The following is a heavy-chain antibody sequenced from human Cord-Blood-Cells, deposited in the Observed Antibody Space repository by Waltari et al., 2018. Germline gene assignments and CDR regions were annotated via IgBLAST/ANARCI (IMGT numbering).Heavy chain of an antibody. CDR3: AREPLRARFDP. CDR1: GFTFSTYA. Sequence: QVQLVESGGGVVQPGRSLRLSCAASGFTFSTYAMHWERQAPGTGMGWVGVIAYDGSNKYYADSVKGRFTISRDNAKNTLYLQMNSLRAEDTAVYYCAREPLRARFDPWGQGTLVTVSS. J-gene: IGHJ5*02. CDR2: IAYDGSNK. V-gene: IGHV3-30-3*01.